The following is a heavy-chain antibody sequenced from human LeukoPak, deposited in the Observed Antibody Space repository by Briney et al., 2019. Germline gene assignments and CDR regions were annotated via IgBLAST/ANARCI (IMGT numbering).Heavy chain of an antibody. D-gene: IGHD1-1*01. CDR1: GFTFINYA. V-gene: IGHV3-23*01. J-gene: IGHJ4*02. Sequence: GGSLRLSCAASGFTFINYAMRWIRQAPGKGLEWVSVISGSGGSTYYADSVKGRFTISRDNSKNTLYLQMNSLRAEDTAVYYCATENWNGFDYWGQGTLVTVSS. CDR2: ISGSGGST. CDR3: ATENWNGFDY.